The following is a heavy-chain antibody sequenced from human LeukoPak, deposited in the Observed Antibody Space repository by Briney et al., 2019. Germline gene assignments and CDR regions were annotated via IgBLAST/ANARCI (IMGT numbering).Heavy chain of an antibody. J-gene: IGHJ6*02. CDR2: ISSSGSTI. V-gene: IGHV3-11*04. CDR3: GRNNPSGGGYVNNSGRAV. Sequence: GGSLRLSCAASGFTFSDYYMSWIRQAPGKGLEWVSYISSSGSTIYYADSVKGRFTISRDNAKNSLYLQMNSLRAEDTAVYYWGRNNPSGGGYVNNSGRAVGGQGTPVTAS. CDR1: GFTFSDYY. D-gene: IGHD6-19*01.